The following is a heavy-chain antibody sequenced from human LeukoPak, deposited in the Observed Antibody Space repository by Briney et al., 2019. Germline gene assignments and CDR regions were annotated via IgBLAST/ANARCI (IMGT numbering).Heavy chain of an antibody. J-gene: IGHJ4*02. CDR2: IKQDGSDK. CDR1: GFSFSTYW. V-gene: IGHV3-7*01. CDR3: AKNFWNYGIFDY. D-gene: IGHD1-7*01. Sequence: PGGSLRLSCETSGFSFSTYWMSWVRQPPGKGLECVANIKQDGSDKYYVESVKGRFTVSRDNAKNSVYLQMSSLRAEDTAIYYCAKNFWNYGIFDYWGQGTLVTVSS.